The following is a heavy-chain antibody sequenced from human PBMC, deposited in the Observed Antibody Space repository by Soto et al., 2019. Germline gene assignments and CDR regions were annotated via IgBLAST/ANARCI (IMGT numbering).Heavy chain of an antibody. CDR1: GYTFTSYA. J-gene: IGHJ4*02. CDR2: INAGNGNT. Sequence: QVQLVQSGAEVKKPGASVKVSCTASGYTFTSYAMHWVRQSPGQRLEWMGWINAGNGNTKYSQKFQGRVTITRDTSASTAYMELSSLRSEDTAVYYCARADSVAVAAFDYWGQGTLVTVSS. D-gene: IGHD6-19*01. CDR3: ARADSVAVAAFDY. V-gene: IGHV1-3*01.